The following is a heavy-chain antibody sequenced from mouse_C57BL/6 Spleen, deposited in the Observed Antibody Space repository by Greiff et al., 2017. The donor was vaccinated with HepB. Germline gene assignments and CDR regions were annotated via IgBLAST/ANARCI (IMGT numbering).Heavy chain of an antibody. CDR1: GYTFTEYT. CDR2: FYPGSGSI. J-gene: IGHJ2*01. V-gene: IGHV1-62-2*01. CDR3: AMGYDDYFDY. Sequence: QVQLQQSGAELVKPGASVKLSCKASGYTFTEYTIHWVKQRSGQGLEWIGWFYPGSGSIKYNEKFKDKATLTVDKSSSTAYMQLSSLTSEDSAVYYCAMGYDDYFDYWGQGTTLTVSS. D-gene: IGHD2-3*01.